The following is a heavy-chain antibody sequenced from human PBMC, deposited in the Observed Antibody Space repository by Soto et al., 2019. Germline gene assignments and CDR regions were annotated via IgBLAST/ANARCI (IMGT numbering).Heavy chain of an antibody. CDR3: ARVLSLGSTWYFDY. CDR2: SHHGGGT. CDR1: ASSITDASY. D-gene: IGHD6-13*01. Sequence: LSLTCTVSASSITDASYWGWIRQPPGKGLEWIGSSHHGGGTYYNPSLKSRVTISVDTSKNQLSLKLTSVAAADAAVYYCARVLSLGSTWYFDYWGQGTQVTVSS. V-gene: IGHV4-38-2*02. J-gene: IGHJ4*02.